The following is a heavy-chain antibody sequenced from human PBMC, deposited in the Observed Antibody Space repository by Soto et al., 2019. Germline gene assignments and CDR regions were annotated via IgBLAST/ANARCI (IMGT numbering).Heavy chain of an antibody. CDR1: GGSISSGGYY. CDR3: ARDSGYSSSWGIDY. D-gene: IGHD6-13*01. CDR2: IYYSGST. V-gene: IGHV4-31*03. J-gene: IGHJ4*02. Sequence: PSETLSLTCTVSGGSISSGGYYWSWIRQHPGKGLEWIGYIYYSGSTYYNPSLKSRVTISVDTSKNQFSLKLSSVTAADTAVYYCARDSGYSSSWGIDYWGQGTLLTVSS.